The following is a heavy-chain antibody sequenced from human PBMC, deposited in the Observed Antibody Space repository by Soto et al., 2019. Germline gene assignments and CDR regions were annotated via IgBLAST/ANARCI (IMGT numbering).Heavy chain of an antibody. CDR3: ARRARPDFYYMDV. CDR2: ISSNGVGT. J-gene: IGHJ6*03. V-gene: IGHV3-64*01. CDR1: GFTLSGYA. Sequence: EVQLAESGGGLAQPGGSLRLSCAASGFTLSGYAMDWVRQAPGKGLEYVSGISSNGVGTYYANSVQGRFTISRDNSKNTVYLQMVSLRPEDMAVYYCARRARPDFYYMDVWGKGTTVPVSS. D-gene: IGHD6-6*01.